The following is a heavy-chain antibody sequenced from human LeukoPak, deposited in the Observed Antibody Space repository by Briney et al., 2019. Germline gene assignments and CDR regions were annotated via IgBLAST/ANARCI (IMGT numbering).Heavy chain of an antibody. CDR2: IYPGDSDT. J-gene: IGHJ4*02. Sequence: GESLKISCKGSGYKFTNYWIGWVRQMPGKGLEWMGIIYPGDSDTRYSPSFQGQVTISADKSISTAYLQWSSLKASDTAMYYCARPGPYSSGWYSPFDYWGQGTLVTVSS. D-gene: IGHD6-19*01. CDR3: ARPGPYSSGWYSPFDY. CDR1: GYKFTNYW. V-gene: IGHV5-51*01.